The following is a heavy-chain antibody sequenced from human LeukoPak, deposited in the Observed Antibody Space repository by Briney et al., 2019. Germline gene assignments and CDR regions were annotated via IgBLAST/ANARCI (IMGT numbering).Heavy chain of an antibody. CDR1: GGSISSFY. CDR2: IYPSGSA. V-gene: IGHV4-4*09. CDR3: ARVYTSSSNFDS. D-gene: IGHD6-6*01. J-gene: IGHJ4*02. Sequence: PSETLSLTCTVSGGSISSFYWSWIWQPPGKGLEWIGYIYPSGSANYNPSLKSRVTISVDTSKNQFSLRLTSVTAADTAVYFCARVYTSSSNFDSWGQGTLVTVSS.